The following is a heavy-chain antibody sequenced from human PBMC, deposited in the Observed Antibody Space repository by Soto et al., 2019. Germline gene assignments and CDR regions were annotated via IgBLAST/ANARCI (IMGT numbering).Heavy chain of an antibody. D-gene: IGHD6-6*01. J-gene: IGHJ5*02. Sequence: EVQLLESGGGLVQPGGSLRLSCAACGFTVSSYAMSRVRQAPGKGLECVSAISGSGGSTYYADSVKGRFTISRDNSKNTLYLQMNSLRAEDTAVYYCAKRDRSSSSYNWFDPWGQGTLVTVSS. CDR1: GFTVSSYA. CDR2: ISGSGGST. CDR3: AKRDRSSSSYNWFDP. V-gene: IGHV3-23*01.